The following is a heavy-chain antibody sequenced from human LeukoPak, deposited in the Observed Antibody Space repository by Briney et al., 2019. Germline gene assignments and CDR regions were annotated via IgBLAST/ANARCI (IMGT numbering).Heavy chain of an antibody. CDR2: VIPTFGTA. CDR1: GGTFSSYA. V-gene: IGHV1-69*13. D-gene: IGHD2-15*01. J-gene: IGHJ6*02. CDR3: ARDGSYCSGGSCYSGYYYYGVDV. Sequence: SVKVSCKASGGTFSSYAISWVRQAPGQGLEWMGGVIPTFGTANYAQKFQGRVTITADESTSTAYMELSSLRSEDTAVYYCARDGSYCSGGSCYSGYYYYGVDVWGQGTTVTVSS.